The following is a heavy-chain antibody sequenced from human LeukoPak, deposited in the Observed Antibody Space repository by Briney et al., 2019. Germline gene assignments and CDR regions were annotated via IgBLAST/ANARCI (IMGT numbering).Heavy chain of an antibody. D-gene: IGHD2-2*01. CDR2: INPSGGST. CDR3: AREGQVVPAAAYYYYGMDV. CDR1: GYTFTSYY. V-gene: IGHV1-46*01. Sequence: PRASVKVSCKASGYTFTSYYMHWVRQAPGQGLEWMGIINPSGGSTSYAQKFQGRVTMTRDTSTSTVYMELSSLRSEDTAVYYCAREGQVVPAAAYYYYGMDVWGQGTTVTVSS. J-gene: IGHJ6*02.